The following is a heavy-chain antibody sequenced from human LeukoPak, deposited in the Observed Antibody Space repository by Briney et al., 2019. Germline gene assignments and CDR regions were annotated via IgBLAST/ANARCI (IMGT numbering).Heavy chain of an antibody. J-gene: IGHJ2*01. V-gene: IGHV1-18*01. CDR2: ISAYNGNT. CDR3: ARVMWFGELFLGGKRDWYFDL. CDR1: GYTFTSYG. Sequence: GASVKVSCKASGYTFTSYGISWVRQAPGQGLEWMGWISAYNGNTNYAQKLQGRVTMTTDTSTSTAYMELRSLRSDDTAVYYCARVMWFGELFLGGKRDWYFDLWGRGTLVTVSS. D-gene: IGHD3-10*01.